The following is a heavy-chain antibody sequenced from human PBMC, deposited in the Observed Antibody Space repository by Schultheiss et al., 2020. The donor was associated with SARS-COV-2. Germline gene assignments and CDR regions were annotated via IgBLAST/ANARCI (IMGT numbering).Heavy chain of an antibody. J-gene: IGHJ4*02. Sequence: GGSLRLSCAASGFTFSNYEMNWVRQAPGKGLEWVSYISSSSTTIYYADSVKGRFTISRDNAKNSLYLQMNSLSAEDTAAYYCARDCSVGTCYHFDYWGQGTLVTVSS. CDR3: ARDCSVGTCYHFDY. CDR2: ISSSSTTI. CDR1: GFTFSNYE. D-gene: IGHD2-15*01. V-gene: IGHV3-48*03.